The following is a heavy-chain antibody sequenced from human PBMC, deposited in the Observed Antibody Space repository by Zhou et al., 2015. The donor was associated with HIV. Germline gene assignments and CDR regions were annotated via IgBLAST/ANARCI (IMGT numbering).Heavy chain of an antibody. D-gene: IGHD3-10*01. J-gene: IGHJ4*02. Sequence: QVQLVQSGAEVKKPGASVKVSCKASGYTFTNYGISWVRQAPGQGLEWMGWISAYNGNTNYAQNLQGRVTMTTDTSSSTAYMELRSLRSDDTAVYYCARDQGYTMVRGAATFDYWGQGTLVTVSS. V-gene: IGHV1-18*01. CDR3: ARDQGYTMVRGAATFDY. CDR2: ISAYNGNT. CDR1: GYTFTNYG.